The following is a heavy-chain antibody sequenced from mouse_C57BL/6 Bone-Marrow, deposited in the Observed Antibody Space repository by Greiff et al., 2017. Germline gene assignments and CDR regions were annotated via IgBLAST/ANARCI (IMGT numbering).Heavy chain of an antibody. CDR1: GFTFTDYY. CDR3: ARGGSSCFDD. Sequence: DVKLVESGGGLVQPGGSLSLSCAASGFTFTDYYMSWVRQPPGKALEWLCVIRNKANGYTTEYSASVKGRFTSSRDNSQNILYLQMNALRAEDSATYYCARGGSSCFDDWGQGTTLTVSS. V-gene: IGHV7-3*01. J-gene: IGHJ2*01. CDR2: IRNKANGYTT. D-gene: IGHD1-1*01.